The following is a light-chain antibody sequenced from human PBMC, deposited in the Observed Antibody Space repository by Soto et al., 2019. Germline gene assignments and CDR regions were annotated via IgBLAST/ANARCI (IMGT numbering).Light chain of an antibody. CDR1: QSISGW. Sequence: DIQLTQSPSFLSASVRDRVTITCRASQSISGWLAWYQQNPGKAPKLLIYKASTLESGVPSRFSGSGSGTEFTLTISILQPDDFATYYCQQYNNYGTWTFGQGTKVDI. CDR3: QQYNNYGTWT. V-gene: IGKV1-5*03. CDR2: KAS. J-gene: IGKJ1*01.